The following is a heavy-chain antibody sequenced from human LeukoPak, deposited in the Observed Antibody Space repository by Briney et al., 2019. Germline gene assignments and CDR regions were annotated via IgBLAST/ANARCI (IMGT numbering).Heavy chain of an antibody. CDR3: ARPQSQYYYDSSGYYYVDYYYYGMDV. Sequence: PGGSLRLSCAASGFTFSSYSMNWVRQAPGKGLEWVSYISSSSSTIYYADSVKGRFTISRDNAKNSLYLQMNSLRAEDTAVYYCARPQSQYYYDSSGYYYVDYYYYGMDVWGQGTTVTVSS. CDR2: ISSSSSTI. D-gene: IGHD3-22*01. J-gene: IGHJ6*02. CDR1: GFTFSSYS. V-gene: IGHV3-48*01.